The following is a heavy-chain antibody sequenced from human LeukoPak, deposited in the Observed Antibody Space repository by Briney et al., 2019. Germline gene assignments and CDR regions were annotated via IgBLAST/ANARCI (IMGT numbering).Heavy chain of an antibody. V-gene: IGHV4-4*07. CDR1: GGSFSSYY. J-gene: IGHJ4*02. D-gene: IGHD6-6*01. CDR2: IHTSGNT. Sequence: KTSETLSLTCVVYGGSFSSYYWSWIRQPAGKGLEWIGRIHTSGNTDYNPSLKSRVTMSVDTSKNQFSLKVRSVTAADTAVYYCAREGSATARPFVSNDYWGQGTLVTVSS. CDR3: AREGSATARPFVSNDY.